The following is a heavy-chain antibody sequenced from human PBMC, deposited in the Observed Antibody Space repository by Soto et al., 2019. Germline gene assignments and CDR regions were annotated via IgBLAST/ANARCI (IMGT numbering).Heavy chain of an antibody. CDR3: ASPPSRDIVVVPAAALYY. CDR2: IIPILGIA. J-gene: IGHJ4*02. Sequence: SVKVSCKASGGAFSSYTISWVRQAPGQGLEWMGRIIPILGIANYAQKFQGRVTITADKSTSTAYMELSSLRSEDTAVYYCASPPSRDIVVVPAAALYYWGQGTLVTVSS. V-gene: IGHV1-69*02. D-gene: IGHD2-2*01. CDR1: GGAFSSYT.